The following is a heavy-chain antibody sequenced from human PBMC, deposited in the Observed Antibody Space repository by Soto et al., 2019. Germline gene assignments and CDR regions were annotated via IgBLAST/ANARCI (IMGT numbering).Heavy chain of an antibody. J-gene: IGHJ4*02. D-gene: IGHD4-17*01. Sequence: EVQLVETGGGLVQTGGSLRLSCAASGFTVSSNYMNWVRQAPGEGLEWVSVISGSGATFYADSVKGRFTTSRDNPKNTVYLQMNSLRDEDTAVYYCVGTYDDSRGLDFWGQGALVTVSS. CDR1: GFTVSSNY. CDR2: ISGSGAT. CDR3: VGTYDDSRGLDF. V-gene: IGHV3-53*02.